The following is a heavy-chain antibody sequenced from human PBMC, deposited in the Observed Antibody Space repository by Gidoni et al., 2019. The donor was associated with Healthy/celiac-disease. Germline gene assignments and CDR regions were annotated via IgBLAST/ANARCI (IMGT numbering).Heavy chain of an antibody. Sequence: QLVESGGGLVKPGGSLRLSCAASGVTFSNAWMSWVRQAPGKGLEWVGRIKSKTDGGTTDYAAPVKGRFTISRDDSKNTLYLQMNSLKTEDTAVYYCTTDRGIAVAASWGQGTLVTVSS. CDR1: GVTFSNAW. V-gene: IGHV3-15*01. J-gene: IGHJ4*02. D-gene: IGHD6-19*01. CDR3: TTDRGIAVAAS. CDR2: IKSKTDGGTT.